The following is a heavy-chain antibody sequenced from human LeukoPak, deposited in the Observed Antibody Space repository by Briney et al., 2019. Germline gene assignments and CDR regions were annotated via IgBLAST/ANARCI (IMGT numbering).Heavy chain of an antibody. CDR1: GDSISSGTYY. CDR2: MYYSGRT. Sequence: SETLSLTCTVSGDSISSGTYYWGWIRQPPGKGLEWIGCMYYSGRTYYNPSLKSRVTISGDTSKNQFSLKLTSVTAADTAVYYCARVGNPLVTVFAWFDPWGQGTQVTVSS. CDR3: ARVGNPLVTVFAWFDP. J-gene: IGHJ5*02. V-gene: IGHV4-39*07. D-gene: IGHD3-3*01.